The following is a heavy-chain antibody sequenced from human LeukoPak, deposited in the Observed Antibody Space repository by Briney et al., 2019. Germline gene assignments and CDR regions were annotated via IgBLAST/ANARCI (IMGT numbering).Heavy chain of an antibody. CDR1: GGSISSSSYY. V-gene: IGHV4-39*01. CDR3: ARRLWGFDYYGMDV. D-gene: IGHD3-16*01. CDR2: IYYSGST. Sequence: PSETLSLTCTVSGGSISSSSYYWGWIRQPPGKGLEWIGSIYYSGSTYYNPSLKSRVTISVDTSKNQFSLKLSSVTAADTAVYYCARRLWGFDYYGMDVWGQGTTVTVSS. J-gene: IGHJ6*02.